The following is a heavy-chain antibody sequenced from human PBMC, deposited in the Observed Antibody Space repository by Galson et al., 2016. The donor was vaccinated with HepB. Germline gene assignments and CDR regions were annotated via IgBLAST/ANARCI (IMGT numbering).Heavy chain of an antibody. CDR3: ARSGIAVSLYGMDV. CDR1: GMYFSLYS. V-gene: IGHV3-48*02. CDR2: ISGNSGTI. Sequence: SLRLSCAASGMYFSLYSMNWMRQAPGKGLEWISYISGNSGTIYYADSVEGRFTISRDKAGNSLFLQMSSLRDDDTAIYYCARSGIAVSLYGMDVWGQGTSGTVS. J-gene: IGHJ6*02. D-gene: IGHD6-19*01.